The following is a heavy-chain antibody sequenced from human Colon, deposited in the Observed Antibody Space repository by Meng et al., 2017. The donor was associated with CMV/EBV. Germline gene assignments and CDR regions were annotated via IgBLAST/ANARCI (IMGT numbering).Heavy chain of an antibody. Sequence: SETLSLICTVSGDSMGNYYWTWIRQTPGKGLEWIGYIHHSGNNNYNPSLKSRVTMSIDTSNNQFSLKLSSVTAADTAVYYCARDRSIMITSGATHGMDVWGQGTTVTVSS. V-gene: IGHV4-59*01. J-gene: IGHJ6*02. CDR1: GDSMGNYY. D-gene: IGHD3-16*01. CDR3: ARDRSIMITSGATHGMDV. CDR2: IHHSGNN.